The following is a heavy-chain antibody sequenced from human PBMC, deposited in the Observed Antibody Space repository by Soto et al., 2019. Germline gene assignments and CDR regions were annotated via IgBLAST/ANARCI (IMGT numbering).Heavy chain of an antibody. CDR2: ISGSGDRT. CDR1: GFSFSDYA. D-gene: IGHD6-13*01. J-gene: IGHJ4*02. V-gene: IGHV3-23*01. Sequence: GGSQRLSCAYSGFSFSDYAMSWVRQAPGKGLEWVSGISGSGDRTYHADSVKGRFTVSRDNSKNTLYLQMNSLRVEDTGVYYCAKIHTGAGTAYWGQGILVTVSS. CDR3: AKIHTGAGTAY.